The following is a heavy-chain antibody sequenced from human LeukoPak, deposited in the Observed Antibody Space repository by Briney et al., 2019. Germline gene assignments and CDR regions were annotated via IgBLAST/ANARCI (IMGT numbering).Heavy chain of an antibody. CDR1: GFTFSCYG. V-gene: IGHV3-30*18. CDR3: AKRGDYGGNSPFDY. Sequence: GGSPRLSCAASGFTFSCYGMHWVRQAPGKGLEWVAVISYDGSNKYYADSVKGRFTISRDNSKNALYLQMNSLRAEDTAVYYCAKRGDYGGNSPFDYWGQGTLVTVSS. D-gene: IGHD4-23*01. J-gene: IGHJ4*02. CDR2: ISYDGSNK.